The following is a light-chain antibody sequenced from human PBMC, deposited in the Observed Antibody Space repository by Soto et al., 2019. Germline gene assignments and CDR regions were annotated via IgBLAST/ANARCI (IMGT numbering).Light chain of an antibody. J-gene: IGKJ4*01. CDR3: QLLNSYPLT. CDR1: QGISSY. V-gene: IGKV1-9*01. CDR2: GAS. Sequence: DIQMTQSPSTLSASVGDRVTITCRASQGISSYLAWYQQNPGRAPKLLIFGASTLQSGVPSRFSGSRSGTDFTLTISSLQPEDFATYYCQLLNSYPLTFGGGTKVDIK.